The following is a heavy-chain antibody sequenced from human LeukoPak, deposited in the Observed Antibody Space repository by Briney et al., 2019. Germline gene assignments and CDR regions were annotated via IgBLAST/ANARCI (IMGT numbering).Heavy chain of an antibody. Sequence: GGSLRLSCAASGFTVSRNYMSWVRQAPGRGLEWVSVIYSGGTTYYADSVKGRFTISRDISKNTLYLQMNSLTAEDTAVYYCARGQHGVAAAPFDYWGQGTLVTVSS. CDR1: GFTVSRNY. D-gene: IGHD6-13*01. V-gene: IGHV3-53*01. J-gene: IGHJ4*02. CDR3: ARGQHGVAAAPFDY. CDR2: IYSGGTT.